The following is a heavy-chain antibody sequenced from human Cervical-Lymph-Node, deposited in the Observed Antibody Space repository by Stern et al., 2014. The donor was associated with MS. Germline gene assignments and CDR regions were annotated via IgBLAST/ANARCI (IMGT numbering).Heavy chain of an antibody. Sequence: QLQLQESGPGLVKPSETLSLTCTISGGTVSSCSYYWGWIRQPPGKGLEWIGFISYSRSTNSNPSLKIRVTISVETSHNQFSPQLSSLTAADTAVYCCARQSSGEYSWGQGTLVTVSS. J-gene: IGHJ4*02. D-gene: IGHD4-11*01. CDR1: GGTVSSCSYY. CDR2: ISYSRST. CDR3: ARQSSGEYS. V-gene: IGHV4-61*01.